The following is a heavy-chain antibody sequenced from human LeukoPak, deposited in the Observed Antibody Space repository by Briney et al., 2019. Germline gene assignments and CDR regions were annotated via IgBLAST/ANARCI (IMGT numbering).Heavy chain of an antibody. CDR3: ARGAVSGGNSDPLDY. V-gene: IGHV1-18*01. CDR1: GYTFTSYG. J-gene: IGHJ4*02. D-gene: IGHD4-23*01. CDR2: ISAYNGNT. Sequence: ASVKVSCKASGYTFTSYGVSWVRQAPGQGLEWMGWISAYNGNTNYAQELQGRVTMTTDTSASTAYMELRSLRSNDTAVYYCARGAVSGGNSDPLDYWGQGTLVTVSS.